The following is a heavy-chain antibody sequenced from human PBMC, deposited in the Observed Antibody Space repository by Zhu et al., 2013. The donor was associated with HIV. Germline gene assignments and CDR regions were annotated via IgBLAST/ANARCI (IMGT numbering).Heavy chain of an antibody. J-gene: IGHJ5*02. CDR1: GGTFSSYA. V-gene: IGHV1-69*01. CDR2: IIPIFGTA. Sequence: QVQLVQSGAEVKKPGSSVKVSCKASGGTFSSYAISWVRQAPGQGLEWMGGIIPIFGTANYAQKFQGRVTITADESTSTAYMELSSLRSEDTAVYYCAIGPTDAARPVVGWFDPWGQGTLVTVSS. D-gene: IGHD6-6*01. CDR3: AIGPTDAARPVVGWFDP.